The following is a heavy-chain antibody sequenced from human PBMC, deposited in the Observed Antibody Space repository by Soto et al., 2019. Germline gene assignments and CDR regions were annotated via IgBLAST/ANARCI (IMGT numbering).Heavy chain of an antibody. D-gene: IGHD4-17*01. CDR1: GGSFSGYY. CDR2: INHSGST. V-gene: IGHV4-34*01. J-gene: IGHJ2*01. CDR3: AREIGTTVTTPRRYWYFDL. Sequence: QVQLQQWGAGLLKPSETLSLTCAVYGGSFSGYYWSWIRQPPGKGLEWIGEINHSGSTNYNPSLKSRVTISVDTSKNQFSLKLSSVTAADTAVYYCAREIGTTVTTPRRYWYFDLWGRGTLVTVSS.